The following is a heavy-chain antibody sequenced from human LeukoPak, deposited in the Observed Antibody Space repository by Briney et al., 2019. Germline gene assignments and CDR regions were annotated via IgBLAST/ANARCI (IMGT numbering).Heavy chain of an antibody. J-gene: IGHJ4*02. CDR2: IYYSGST. D-gene: IGHD3-16*01. CDR3: ASVDYVWGSFY. V-gene: IGHV4-59*01. CDR1: GGSISSYY. Sequence: PSETLSPTCTVSGGSISSYYWSWIRQPPGKGLEWIGYIYYSGSTNYNPSLKSRVTISVDTSKNQFSLKLSSATAADTAVYYCASVDYVWGSFYWGQGTLVTVSS.